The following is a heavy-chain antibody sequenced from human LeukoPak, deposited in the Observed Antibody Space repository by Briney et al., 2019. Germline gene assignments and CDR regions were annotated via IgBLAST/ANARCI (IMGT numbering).Heavy chain of an antibody. CDR1: GYTFTDYY. CDR3: ARDRGSGYIILDF. Sequence: GASVKVSCQASGYTFTDYYMHWVRQAPGQGLEWMGWINPNSGDTKYPQKFQGRVTMTRDTSISTVYMELSRLTSDDSAVYFCARDRGSGYIILDFCGPGTLVTVSS. J-gene: IGHJ4*02. CDR2: INPNSGDT. D-gene: IGHD5-24*01. V-gene: IGHV1-2*02.